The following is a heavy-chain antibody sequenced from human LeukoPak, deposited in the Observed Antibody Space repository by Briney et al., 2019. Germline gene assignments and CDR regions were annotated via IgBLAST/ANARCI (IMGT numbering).Heavy chain of an antibody. V-gene: IGHV3-23*01. J-gene: IGHJ4*02. D-gene: IGHD5-18*01. CDR2: ISGSGGST. CDR3: AKGGYSYGQSEFDY. CDR1: GFTFSSYA. Sequence: GGSLNLSCAASGFTFSSYAMSWVRQAPGKGLEWVSAISGSGGSTYYADSVKGRFTISRDNSKNTLYLQMNSLRAEDTAVYYCAKGGYSYGQSEFDYWGQGTLVTVSS.